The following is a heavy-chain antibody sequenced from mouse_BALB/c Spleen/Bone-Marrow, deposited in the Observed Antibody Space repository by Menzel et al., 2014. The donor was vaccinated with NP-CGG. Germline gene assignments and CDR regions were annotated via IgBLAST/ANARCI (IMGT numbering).Heavy chain of an antibody. CDR3: ARDENVGIYWYFDV. V-gene: IGHV7-3*02. J-gene: IGHJ1*01. CDR1: GFTFTDYY. CDR2: IRNKAKGYTT. Sequence: EVHLVESGGGSVQPGGSLRLSCATSGFTFTDYYMSWVRQPPGKALEWLGFIRNKAKGYTTEYSASVKGRFTISRDNSQRILYLQMNTLGAEDSATYYCARDENVGIYWYFDVWGAGTTVSVSS.